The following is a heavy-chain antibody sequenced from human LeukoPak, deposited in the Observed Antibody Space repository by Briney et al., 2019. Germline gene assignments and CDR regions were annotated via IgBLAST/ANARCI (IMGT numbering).Heavy chain of an antibody. CDR2: ISYDGSNK. Sequence: GRSLRLSCAASGFTFSSYAMHWVRQAAGKGLEWVAVISYDGSNKYYADSVKGRFTISRDNSKNTLYLQMNSLRAEDTAVYYCARDMEAPGVPVNSQYYYYGMDVWGQGTTVTVSS. CDR3: ARDMEAPGVPVNSQYYYYGMDV. J-gene: IGHJ6*02. V-gene: IGHV3-30-3*01. CDR1: GFTFSSYA. D-gene: IGHD4-17*01.